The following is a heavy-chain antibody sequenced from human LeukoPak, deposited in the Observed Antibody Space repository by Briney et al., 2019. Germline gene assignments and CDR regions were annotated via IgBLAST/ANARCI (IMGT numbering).Heavy chain of an antibody. CDR1: GYTFTGYY. J-gene: IGHJ6*02. D-gene: IGHD3-16*01. V-gene: IGHV1-2*02. CDR2: INPNSGGT. CDR3: ARTPRTFFGGVMYQNGMDV. Sequence: ASVKVSCKASGYTFTGYYMHWVRQAPGQGLEWMGWINPNSGGTNYAQKFQGRVTMTRDTSISTAYMELSRLRSDDTAVYYCARTPRTFFGGVMYQNGMDVWGQGTTVTVSS.